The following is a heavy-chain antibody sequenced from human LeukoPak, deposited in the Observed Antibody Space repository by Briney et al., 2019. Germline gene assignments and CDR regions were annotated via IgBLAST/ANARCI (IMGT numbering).Heavy chain of an antibody. D-gene: IGHD3-10*01. CDR1: GFTFSGYS. Sequence: GGSLRLSCGASGFTFSGYSMNWVRRAPGKGLEWVSYISSSSDIIYDADSVKGRFTISRDNAKNLLYLQMNSLRAEDTAVYYCARESGHIDYWGQGTLVTVSS. CDR2: ISSSSDII. CDR3: ARESGHIDY. V-gene: IGHV3-48*04. J-gene: IGHJ4*02.